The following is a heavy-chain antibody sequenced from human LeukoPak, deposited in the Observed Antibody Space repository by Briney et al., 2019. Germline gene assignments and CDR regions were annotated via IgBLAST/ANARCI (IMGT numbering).Heavy chain of an antibody. CDR2: IYYSGST. V-gene: IGHV4-59*01. J-gene: IGHJ4*02. Sequence: NPSETLSLTCTVSGGSISSYYWSWIRQPPGKGLEWIGYIYYSGSTNYNPSLKSRVTISVDTSKNQFSLKLSSVTAADTAVYYCARGSIKSFDYWGQGTLVTVSS. D-gene: IGHD3-9*01. CDR3: ARGSIKSFDY. CDR1: GGSISSYY.